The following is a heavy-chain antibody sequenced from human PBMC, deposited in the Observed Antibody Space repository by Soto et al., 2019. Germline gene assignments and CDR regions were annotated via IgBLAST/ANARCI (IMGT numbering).Heavy chain of an antibody. CDR1: GLTFSRYT. CDR2: ISYDGNNK. Sequence: ESVGGVVQPGRSLRLSCAASGLTFSRYTMHWVRQAPGKGLEWVAVISYDGNNKYYADSVKGRFTISRDNSKNTLSLQMNSLRPEDAAVYYCASFRPERPFASWGQGPLVTVS. J-gene: IGHJ4*02. CDR3: ASFRPERPFAS. V-gene: IGHV3-30-3*01.